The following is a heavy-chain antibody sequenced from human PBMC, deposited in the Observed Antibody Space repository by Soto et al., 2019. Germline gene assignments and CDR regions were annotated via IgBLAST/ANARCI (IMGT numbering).Heavy chain of an antibody. Sequence: SLRLSCAASGFTFSSYWMSWVRRAPGKGLEWVANIKQDGSEKYYVDSVKGRFTISRDNAKNSLYLQMNSLRAEDTAVYYCARVAPLSGSYDYFDYWGQGTLVTVS. J-gene: IGHJ4*02. CDR1: GFTFSSYW. CDR2: IKQDGSEK. D-gene: IGHD1-26*01. V-gene: IGHV3-7*03. CDR3: ARVAPLSGSYDYFDY.